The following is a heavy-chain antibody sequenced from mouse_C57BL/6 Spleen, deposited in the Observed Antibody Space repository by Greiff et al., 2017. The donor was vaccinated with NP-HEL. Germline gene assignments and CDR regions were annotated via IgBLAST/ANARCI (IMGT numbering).Heavy chain of an antibody. CDR3: ARWSYGSSYRYAMDY. J-gene: IGHJ4*01. CDR1: GYTFTDYN. V-gene: IGHV1-18*01. D-gene: IGHD1-1*01. Sequence: EVQLQQSGPELVKPGASVKIPCKASGYTFTDYNMDWVKQSHGKSLEWIGDINPNNGGTIYNQKFKGKATLTVDKSSSTAYMELRSLTSEDTAVYYCARWSYGSSYRYAMDYWSQGTSVTVSS. CDR2: INPNNGGT.